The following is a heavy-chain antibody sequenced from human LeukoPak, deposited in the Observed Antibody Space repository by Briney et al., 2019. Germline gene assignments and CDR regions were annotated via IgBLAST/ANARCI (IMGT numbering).Heavy chain of an antibody. CDR2: ISSSSSYI. CDR3: ARDSETSDYYDSSGCFDY. CDR1: GFTFSSYS. D-gene: IGHD3-22*01. V-gene: IGHV3-21*01. Sequence: GGSLRLSCAASGFTFSSYSMNWVRQAPGKGLECVSSISSSSSYIYYADSVKGRFTISRDNAKNSLYLQMNSLRAEDTAVYYCARDSETSDYYDSSGCFDYWGQGTLVTVSS. J-gene: IGHJ4*02.